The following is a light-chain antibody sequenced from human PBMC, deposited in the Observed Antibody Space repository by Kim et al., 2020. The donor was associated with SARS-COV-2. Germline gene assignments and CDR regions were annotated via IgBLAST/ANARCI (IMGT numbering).Light chain of an antibody. CDR1: SGHSTYT. V-gene: IGLV4-69*01. CDR2: VNSDGSH. Sequence: QLVLTQSPSASASLGASVKLTCTLSSGHSTYTIAWHQQQPEKGPRYLMKVNSDGSHSKGDGIPDRFSGSSSGAERYLTISRLQSDDEADYYCQTWGTGFRMFGGGTQLTVL. CDR3: QTWGTGFRM. J-gene: IGLJ3*02.